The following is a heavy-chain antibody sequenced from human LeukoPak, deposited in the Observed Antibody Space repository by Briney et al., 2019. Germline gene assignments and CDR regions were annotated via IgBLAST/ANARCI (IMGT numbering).Heavy chain of an antibody. Sequence: GGSLRLSCAASGITFSNYWMSWVRQAPGKGLEWVANIKQDGSEKYYVDSVKGRFTISRDNAKNSLYLQMNSLRAEDTAVYYCAREKWELPDCWGQGTLVTVSS. J-gene: IGHJ4*02. V-gene: IGHV3-7*01. D-gene: IGHD1-26*01. CDR3: AREKWELPDC. CDR1: GITFSNYW. CDR2: IKQDGSEK.